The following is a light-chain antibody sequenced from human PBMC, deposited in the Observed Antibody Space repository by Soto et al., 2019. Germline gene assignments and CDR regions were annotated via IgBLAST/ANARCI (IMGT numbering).Light chain of an antibody. CDR2: YYSDSDK. CDR3: MIWPSNALGV. V-gene: IGLV5-37*01. Sequence: HPVLNQPPYSSAFPGGSPRLTYNIASEKNNGNYNIYWYQQKPGSPPRYLLYYYSDSDKGQGSGVPSRFSGSKDASANTGILLISGLQSEDEADYYCMIWPSNALGVFGTGTKVTIL. CDR1: SEKNNGNYN. J-gene: IGLJ1*01.